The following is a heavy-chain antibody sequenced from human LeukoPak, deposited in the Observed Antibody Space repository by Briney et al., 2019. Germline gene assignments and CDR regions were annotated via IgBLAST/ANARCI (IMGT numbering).Heavy chain of an antibody. CDR1: GFTFSSYA. CDR2: ISGSGGST. Sequence: PGGSLRLSCAASGFTFSSYAMSWVRQAPGKGLEWVSAISGSGGSTYYADSVKGRFTISRDNSKNTLYLQMNSLRAEDTAVYYRAKYRGSYRYYFDYWGQGTLVTVSS. D-gene: IGHD1-26*01. J-gene: IGHJ4*02. CDR3: AKYRGSYRYYFDY. V-gene: IGHV3-23*01.